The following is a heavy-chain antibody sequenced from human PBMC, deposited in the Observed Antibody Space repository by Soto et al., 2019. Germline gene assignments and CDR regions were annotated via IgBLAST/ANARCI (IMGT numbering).Heavy chain of an antibody. D-gene: IGHD5-12*01. V-gene: IGHV1-69*13. CDR3: AREMATSSGAFDI. Sequence: SVKVSCKASGGTFSSYAISWVRQAPGQGLEWMGGIIPIFGTANYAQKFQGRVAITADESTSTAYMELSSLRSEDTAVYYCAREMATSSGAFDIWGQGTMVTVSS. CDR2: IIPIFGTA. CDR1: GGTFSSYA. J-gene: IGHJ3*02.